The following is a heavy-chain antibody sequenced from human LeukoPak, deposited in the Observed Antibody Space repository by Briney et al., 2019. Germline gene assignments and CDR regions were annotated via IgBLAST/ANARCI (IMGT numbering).Heavy chain of an antibody. J-gene: IGHJ5*02. D-gene: IGHD2-15*01. CDR3: ARDFLVVVAATPPWFDP. V-gene: IGHV1-2*02. CDR2: INPNSGGT. Sequence: ASVKVSCKASGYTFTGYYMHWWERAPGQGLGGMGWINPNSGGTKYAQKFQGRVAMTRDASISTAYMELSRLRSDDTAVYYCARDFLVVVAATPPWFDPWGQGTLVTVSS. CDR1: GYTFTGYY.